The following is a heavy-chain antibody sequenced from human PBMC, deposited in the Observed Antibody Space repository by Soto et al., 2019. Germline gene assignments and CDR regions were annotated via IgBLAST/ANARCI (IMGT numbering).Heavy chain of an antibody. J-gene: IGHJ6*02. CDR1: GFTFSTYG. V-gene: IGHV3-30*18. CDR3: AKDFKVSGSHYGTLNYYYGMDV. Sequence: GGSLRLSCAASGFTFSTYGMQWVRQAPGKGLEWVAVISYDGYLKYYVDAVKGRFTVARDNSKNTLFLEMNSLRVEDTAVYFCAKDFKVSGSHYGTLNYYYGMDVWGQGTTVPSP. CDR2: ISYDGYLK. D-gene: IGHD3-10*01.